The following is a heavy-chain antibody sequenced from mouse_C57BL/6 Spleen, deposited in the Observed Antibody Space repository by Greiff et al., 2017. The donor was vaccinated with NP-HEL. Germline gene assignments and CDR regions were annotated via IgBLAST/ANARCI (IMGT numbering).Heavy chain of an antibody. J-gene: IGHJ3*01. D-gene: IGHD2-3*01. V-gene: IGHV1-82*01. CDR1: GYAFSSSW. Sequence: VQLVESGPELVKPGASVKISCKASGYAFSSSWMNWVKQRPGKGLEWIGRIYPGDGDTNYNGKFKGKATLTADKSSSTAYMQLSSLTSEDSAVYFCARFLYDGYYVGFAYWGQGTLVTVSA. CDR3: ARFLYDGYYVGFAY. CDR2: IYPGDGDT.